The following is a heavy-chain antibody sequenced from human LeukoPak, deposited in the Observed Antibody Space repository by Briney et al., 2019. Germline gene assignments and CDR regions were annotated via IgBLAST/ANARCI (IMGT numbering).Heavy chain of an antibody. CDR3: ARLKPNFLGTFDS. Sequence: SETLSLTCTVSDVSIIDHDWSWLRQPPGRGLEWSGNIYASGSTYFNPSLRSRVAISVDTSKNQFSLNLTSVTAADTAMFYCARLKPNFLGTFDSWGQGALVTVSS. J-gene: IGHJ4*02. CDR1: DVSIIDHD. V-gene: IGHV4-4*09. CDR2: IYASGST. D-gene: IGHD7-27*01.